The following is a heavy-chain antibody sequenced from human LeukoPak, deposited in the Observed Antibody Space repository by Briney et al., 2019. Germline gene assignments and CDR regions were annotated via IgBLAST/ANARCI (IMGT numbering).Heavy chain of an antibody. V-gene: IGHV4-34*01. CDR1: GGSFSGYY. CDR3: ARWDSGWYEGENWFDP. Sequence: SETLSLTCAVYGGSFSGYYWSWIRQPPGKGLEWIGEINHSGSTNYNPSLKSRVTISVDTSKNQFSLKLSSVTAADTAVYYCARWDSGWYEGENWFDPWGQGTLVTVSS. CDR2: INHSGST. D-gene: IGHD6-19*01. J-gene: IGHJ5*02.